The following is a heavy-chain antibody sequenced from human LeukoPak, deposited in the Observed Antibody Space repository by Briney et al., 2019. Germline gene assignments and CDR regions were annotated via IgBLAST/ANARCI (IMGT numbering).Heavy chain of an antibody. J-gene: IGHJ6*02. D-gene: IGHD1-26*01. Sequence: GGSLRLSCAASGFTFSSYSMNWVRQAPGKGLEWVSYISSSSSTIYYADSVKGRFTISRDNAKNSLYLQMNSLRAEDTALYYCAKDKGATGYYYGMDVWGQGTTVTVSS. CDR2: ISSSSSTI. CDR3: AKDKGATGYYYGMDV. CDR1: GFTFSSYS. V-gene: IGHV3-48*04.